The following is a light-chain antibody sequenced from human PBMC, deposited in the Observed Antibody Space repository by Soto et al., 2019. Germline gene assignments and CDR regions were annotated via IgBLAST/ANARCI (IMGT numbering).Light chain of an antibody. CDR2: AAS. Sequence: AIRMTQSPSSLSASTGARVTITCRASQGISSYLAWYQQKPGKAPKLLIYAASTLQSGVPSRFSGSGSGTDFTLTSSCLQSEDFATYYCQQYYSYPRTFGQGNKVEIK. J-gene: IGKJ1*01. CDR1: QGISSY. CDR3: QQYYSYPRT. V-gene: IGKV1-8*01.